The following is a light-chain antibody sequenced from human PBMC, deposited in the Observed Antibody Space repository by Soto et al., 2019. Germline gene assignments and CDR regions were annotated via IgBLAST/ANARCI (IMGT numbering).Light chain of an antibody. V-gene: IGKV3-15*01. CDR2: GAS. J-gene: IGKJ2*01. Sequence: EIVMTQSPATLSVSLGDRATLSCRASQSVSTYLAWYQQKPGQAPRLLIYGASTRATGIPARFSGSGSETACTLTISSLQSEDFAVYYCQQYDSWPPSYTFGQGTKLEIK. CDR3: QQYDSWPPSYT. CDR1: QSVSTY.